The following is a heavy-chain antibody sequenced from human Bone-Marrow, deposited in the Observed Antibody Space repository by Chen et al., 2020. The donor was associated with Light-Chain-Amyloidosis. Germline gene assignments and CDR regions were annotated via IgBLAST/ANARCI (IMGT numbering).Heavy chain of an antibody. CDR1: GYTFPNYW. CDR3: ARRRDGYNEDY. D-gene: IGHD5-12*01. V-gene: IGHV5-51*01. J-gene: IGHJ4*02. CDR2: IYPDDSDA. Sequence: EVQLEQSGPEVKKPGESLKISCKGSGYTFPNYWIGWVRQMPGKGLEWMGVIYPDDSDARYSPSFEGQVTISAHKYITTAYLQWRSQKASDPAMYYCARRRDGYNEDYGGQGTLVTVSS.